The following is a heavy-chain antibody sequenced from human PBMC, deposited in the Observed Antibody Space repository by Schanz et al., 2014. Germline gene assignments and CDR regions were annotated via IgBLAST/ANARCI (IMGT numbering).Heavy chain of an antibody. V-gene: IGHV3-48*03. J-gene: IGHJ6*02. CDR3: AKARRKSNCSGGRCFHYSYYGMDV. CDR2: ICSSGNTI. Sequence: VQLVESGGGLVKPGGSLRLSCAAYGFTLSSYAMHWVRQAPGKGLEWVSYICSSGNTIYYADSVKGRFTISRDNSKNILNLQMNSLRAEDTAVYYCAKARRKSNCSGGRCFHYSYYGMDVWGQGTTVTVSS. D-gene: IGHD2-15*01. CDR1: GFTLSSYA.